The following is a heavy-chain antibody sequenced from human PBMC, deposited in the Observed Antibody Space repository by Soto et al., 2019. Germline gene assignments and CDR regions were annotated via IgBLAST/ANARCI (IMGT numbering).Heavy chain of an antibody. CDR3: ARDIHYYDSSGSDY. Sequence: ASVKVSCKASGYTFASYASSWMRQAPGQGLEWMGWISAYNGNTNYAQKLQGRVTMTTDTSTNTAYMELRSLRSDDTAVYYCARDIHYYDSSGSDYWGQGTQVTSPQ. J-gene: IGHJ4*02. CDR1: GYTFASYA. CDR2: ISAYNGNT. V-gene: IGHV1-18*01. D-gene: IGHD3-22*01.